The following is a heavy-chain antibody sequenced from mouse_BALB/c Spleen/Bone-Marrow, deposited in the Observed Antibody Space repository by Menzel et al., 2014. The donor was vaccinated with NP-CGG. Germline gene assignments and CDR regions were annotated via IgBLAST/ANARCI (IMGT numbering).Heavy chain of an antibody. CDR3: ARLEGNYGSTFAY. CDR2: IHPSDTET. V-gene: IGHV1-61*01. Sequence: QVQLQQSGAELVRPGASVKLSCKASGYSFTSYWMNWVKQRPGHGLEWIGMIHPSDTETRLNQRFKDKATLTVDKSSSTAYMQLNSPTSEDSAVHYCARLEGNYGSTFAYWGQGTLVTVSA. CDR1: GYSFTSYW. D-gene: IGHD1-1*01. J-gene: IGHJ3*01.